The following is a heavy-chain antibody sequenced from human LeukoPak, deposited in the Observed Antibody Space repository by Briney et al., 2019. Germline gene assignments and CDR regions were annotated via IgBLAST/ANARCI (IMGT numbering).Heavy chain of an antibody. D-gene: IGHD2-2*01. CDR3: ARDVGYCSSTSCYPRYYYYYMDV. CDR2: ISAYNGNT. Sequence: EASVKVSCKASGYTFTSYGISWVRQAPGQGLEWMGWISAYNGNTNYAQKLQGRVTMTTDTSTSTAYMELRSLRSDDMAVYYCARDVGYCSSTSCYPRYYYYYMDVWGKGTTVTVSS. CDR1: GYTFTSYG. J-gene: IGHJ6*03. V-gene: IGHV1-18*03.